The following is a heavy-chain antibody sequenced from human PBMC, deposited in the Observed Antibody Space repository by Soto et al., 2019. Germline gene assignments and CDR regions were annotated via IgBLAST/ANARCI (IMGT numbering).Heavy chain of an antibody. V-gene: IGHV3-23*01. CDR2: ISGSGNQI. J-gene: IGHJ6*02. CDR1: GGSITSSGSA. Sequence: ETLSLTCNASGGSITSSGSAWGWIRQSPGKGLEWVSGISGSGNQIDYSDSVEGRFTISRDNSKNTVFLQMIGLSAGDTAVYFCAKNQDWNRPDPGAFDFWGQGTTVTVSS. D-gene: IGHD1-1*01. CDR3: AKNQDWNRPDPGAFDF.